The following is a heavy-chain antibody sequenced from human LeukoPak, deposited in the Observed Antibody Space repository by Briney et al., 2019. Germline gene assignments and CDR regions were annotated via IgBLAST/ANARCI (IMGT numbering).Heavy chain of an antibody. D-gene: IGHD3-10*01. Sequence: GGSLRLSCAASAFTFSSYAMHWVRQAPGKGLEWVAVISYDGSNKYYADSVKGRFTISRDNSKNTLYLQMNSLRPEDTAVYYCAKDMWWFGELSNLDFDYWGQGTLVTVSS. V-gene: IGHV3-30*04. CDR1: AFTFSSYA. J-gene: IGHJ4*02. CDR3: AKDMWWFGELSNLDFDY. CDR2: ISYDGSNK.